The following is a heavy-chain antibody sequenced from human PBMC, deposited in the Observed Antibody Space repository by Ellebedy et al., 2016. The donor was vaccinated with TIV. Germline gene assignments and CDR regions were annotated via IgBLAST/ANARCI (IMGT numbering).Heavy chain of an antibody. D-gene: IGHD4-17*01. CDR1: GYTFTSYG. J-gene: IGHJ4*02. Sequence: AASVKVSCKASGYTFTSYGISWVRQAPGQGLEWMGWISGFNGDTNFAQKFQGRVTMTKDTSTNTAYMKVRSLTSDDTAVYYCARDRRYGDYRIPCDYWGQGTLVTVSS. V-gene: IGHV1-18*04. CDR3: ARDRRYGDYRIPCDY. CDR2: ISGFNGDT.